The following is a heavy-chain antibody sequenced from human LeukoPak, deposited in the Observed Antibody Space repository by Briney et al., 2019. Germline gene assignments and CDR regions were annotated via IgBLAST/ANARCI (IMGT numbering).Heavy chain of an antibody. V-gene: IGHV3-7*01. CDR3: ARVGEYCSGGSRYFNWFDP. D-gene: IGHD2-15*01. Sequence: PGGSLRLSCAASGFTFSSYWMSWVRQAPGKGLKWVSNIKQDGSEKYYVDSVKGRFTISRDNAKNSLYLQMNSLRAEDTAVYYCARVGEYCSGGSRYFNWFDPWGQGTLVTVSS. CDR1: GFTFSSYW. CDR2: IKQDGSEK. J-gene: IGHJ5*02.